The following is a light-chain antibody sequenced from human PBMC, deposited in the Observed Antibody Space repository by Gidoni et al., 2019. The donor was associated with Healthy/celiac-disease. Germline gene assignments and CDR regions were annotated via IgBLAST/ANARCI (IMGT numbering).Light chain of an antibody. V-gene: IGLV1-51*01. CDR3: GTWDSSLSAGV. CDR1: SSNIGNNY. CDR2: DNN. Sequence: QSGLTQPPSVSAAPGQKVTISCSGSSSNIGNNYVSWYQQLPGTAPNLLISDNNKRPSGIPDRFSGSKSGTSATLGITGLQTGDEADYYCGTWDSSLSAGVFGGGTKLTVL. J-gene: IGLJ3*02.